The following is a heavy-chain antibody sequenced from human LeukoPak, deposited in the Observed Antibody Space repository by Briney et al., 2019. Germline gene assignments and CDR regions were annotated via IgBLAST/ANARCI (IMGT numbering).Heavy chain of an antibody. CDR1: GDSIRSGTYY. J-gene: IGHJ4*02. D-gene: IGHD1-1*01. CDR2: IFHSGNA. V-gene: IGHV4-31*03. Sequence: SETLSLTCTVSGDSIRSGTYYWGWIRQHPGKGLEWLGYIFHSGNAYYNPSLKSRVSMSVDTSKNQFSLKLNSVTAADTAVYYCARQGNWNLDYWGQGTLVTVSS. CDR3: ARQGNWNLDY.